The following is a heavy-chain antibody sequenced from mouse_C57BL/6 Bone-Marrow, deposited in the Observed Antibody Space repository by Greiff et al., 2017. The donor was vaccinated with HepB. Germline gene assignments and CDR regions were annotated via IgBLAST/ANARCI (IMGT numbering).Heavy chain of an antibody. CDR3: AKNQNYYGSLYYAMDY. J-gene: IGHJ4*01. V-gene: IGHV2-5*01. CDR1: GFSLTSYG. Sequence: VQLQQSGPGLVQPSQSLSITCTVSGFSLTSYGVHWVRQSPGKGLEWLGVIWRGGSTDYNAAFMSRLSITKDNSKSQVFFKMNSLQADDTAIYYCAKNQNYYGSLYYAMDYWGQGTSVTVSS. CDR2: IWRGGST. D-gene: IGHD1-1*01.